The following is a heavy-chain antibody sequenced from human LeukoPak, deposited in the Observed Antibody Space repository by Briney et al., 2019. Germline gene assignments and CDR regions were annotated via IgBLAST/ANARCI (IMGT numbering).Heavy chain of an antibody. CDR1: GGSISSYY. CDR2: IYYSGST. CDR3: ARAGYSYGTIDY. Sequence: SQTLSLTCTVSGGSISSYYWSWIRQPPGKGLEWIGYIYYSGSTNYNPSLKSRVTISVDTSKNQFSLKLSSVTAADTAVYYCARAGYSYGTIDYWGQGTLVTVSS. J-gene: IGHJ4*02. D-gene: IGHD5-18*01. V-gene: IGHV4-59*01.